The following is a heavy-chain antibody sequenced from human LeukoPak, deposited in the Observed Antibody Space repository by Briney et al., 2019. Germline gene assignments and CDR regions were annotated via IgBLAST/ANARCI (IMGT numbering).Heavy chain of an antibody. CDR1: GFTFSSFG. CDR3: AKSPYPGNYLYYFDY. CDR2: ISYDGSNK. J-gene: IGHJ4*02. D-gene: IGHD4-23*01. V-gene: IGHV3-30*18. Sequence: GGSLRLSCAASGFTFSSFGMHWVRQAPGKGLEWVAVISYDGSNKYYADSVKGRVTISRDNSKNTLYLQMNRLRAEDTAVYYCAKSPYPGNYLYYFDYWGQGTLVTVSS.